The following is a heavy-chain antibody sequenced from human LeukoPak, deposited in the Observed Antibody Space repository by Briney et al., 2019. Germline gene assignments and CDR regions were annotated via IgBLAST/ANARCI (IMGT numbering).Heavy chain of an antibody. CDR2: IYPGDSDT. CDR1: GYSFSSYW. V-gene: IGHV5-51*01. CDR3: ASHTPSVNSSGWYGEVVFDY. D-gene: IGHD6-19*01. J-gene: IGHJ4*02. Sequence: GESLKISCKGSGYSFSSYWIGWVRQMPGKGLEWMGIIYPGDSDTRYSPSFQGQVTISADKSISTAYLQWSSLKASDTAMYYCASHTPSVNSSGWYGEVVFDYWGQGTLVTVSS.